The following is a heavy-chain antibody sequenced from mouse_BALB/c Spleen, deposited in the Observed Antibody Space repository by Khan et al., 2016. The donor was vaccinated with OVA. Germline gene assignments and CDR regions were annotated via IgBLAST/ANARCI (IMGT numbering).Heavy chain of an antibody. Sequence: QVQLKQSGPGLVQPSQSLSITCTVSGFSLTTYGVHWIRQSPGKGLEWLGVIWSGGNTDYNAPFISRLSISKDNSKSQVFFKMNSLQAADTAMYYGARNSYMYDFTYWGQGTLVTVSA. J-gene: IGHJ3*01. V-gene: IGHV2-2*01. D-gene: IGHD2-14*01. CDR2: IWSGGNT. CDR1: GFSLTTYG. CDR3: ARNSYMYDFTY.